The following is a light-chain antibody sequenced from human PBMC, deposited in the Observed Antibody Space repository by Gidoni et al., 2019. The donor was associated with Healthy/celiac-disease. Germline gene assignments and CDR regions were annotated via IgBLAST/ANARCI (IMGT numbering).Light chain of an antibody. J-gene: IGKJ4*01. CDR3: QQYGSSPSGLT. V-gene: IGKV3-20*01. Sequence: ELVLTQSPGTLSLSPGDRAALSCRASQSVSSSYLAWYQQKPGQAPRLLIYGASSRATGIPDRFSGSGSGTDFTLTISRLEPEDFAVYYCQQYGSSPSGLTFGGGTKVEIK. CDR1: QSVSSSY. CDR2: GAS.